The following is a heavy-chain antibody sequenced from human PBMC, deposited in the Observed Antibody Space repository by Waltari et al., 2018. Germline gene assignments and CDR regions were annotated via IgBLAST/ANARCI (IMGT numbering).Heavy chain of an antibody. J-gene: IGHJ6*02. V-gene: IGHV1-18*01. CDR2: ISAYNGNT. CDR1: GYTFTSYG. Sequence: QVQLVQSGAEVKKPGASVKVSCKASGYTFTSYGISWVRQAPGQGLEWMGWISAYNGNTNYAQKLQGRVTMTTYTSTSTAYMELRSLRSDDTAVYYCARFAYCSSTSCYEVKYYGMDVWGQGTTVTVSS. CDR3: ARFAYCSSTSCYEVKYYGMDV. D-gene: IGHD2-2*01.